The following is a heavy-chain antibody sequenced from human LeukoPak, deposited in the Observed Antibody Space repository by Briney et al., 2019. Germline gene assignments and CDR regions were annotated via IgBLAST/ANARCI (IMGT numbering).Heavy chain of an antibody. Sequence: GGSLRLSCAASGFTFSSYSMNWVRQAPGKGLEWVSSISSSSSYIYYADSVKGRFTISRDNAKNSLYLQMNSLRAEDTAVYYCARVSVVQGYDFWSGYYRDDYWGQGTLVTVSS. D-gene: IGHD3-3*01. CDR2: ISSSSSYI. CDR3: ARVSVVQGYDFWSGYYRDDY. CDR1: GFTFSSYS. V-gene: IGHV3-21*01. J-gene: IGHJ4*02.